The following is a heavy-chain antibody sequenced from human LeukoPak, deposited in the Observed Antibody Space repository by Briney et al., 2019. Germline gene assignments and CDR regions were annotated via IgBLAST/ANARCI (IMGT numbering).Heavy chain of an antibody. CDR3: ARSSSSAGGHYYYYGMDV. V-gene: IGHV3-7*04. J-gene: IGHJ6*02. CDR2: IKQDGSEK. Sequence: PGGSLRLSCAASGFTFSSYWMSWVRQAPGKGLEWVANIKQDGSEKYYVDSVKGRFTISRDNAKNSLYLQMNSLRAEDTAVYYCARSSSSAGGHYYYYGMDVWGQGTTVTVSS. D-gene: IGHD6-6*01. CDR1: GFTFSSYW.